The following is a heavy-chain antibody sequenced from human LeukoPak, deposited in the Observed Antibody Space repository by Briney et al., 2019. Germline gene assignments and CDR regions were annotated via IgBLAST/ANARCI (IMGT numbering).Heavy chain of an antibody. CDR3: ARGRYDFWSGYPSDY. V-gene: IGHV1-8*01. Sequence: GASVKVSCKASGYTFTSYDINWVRQATGQGLEWMGWMNPNSGNTGYAQKFQGRVTMTRYTSISTAYMELSSLRSEDTAVYYCARGRYDFWSGYPSDYWGQGTLVTVSS. CDR2: MNPNSGNT. J-gene: IGHJ4*02. CDR1: GYTFTSYD. D-gene: IGHD3-3*01.